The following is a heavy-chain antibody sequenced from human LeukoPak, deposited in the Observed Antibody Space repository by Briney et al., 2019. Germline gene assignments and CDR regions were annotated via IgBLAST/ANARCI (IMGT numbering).Heavy chain of an antibody. Sequence: ASVKVSCKASGYTFTSYGISWVRQAPGQGLEWMGWISAYNGNTNYAQKLQGRVTITTDTSTSTAYMELRSLRSDDTAVYYCARVAGYSYAQYNWFDPWGQGTLVTVSS. CDR3: ARVAGYSYAQYNWFDP. CDR2: ISAYNGNT. CDR1: GYTFTSYG. V-gene: IGHV1-18*01. D-gene: IGHD5-18*01. J-gene: IGHJ5*02.